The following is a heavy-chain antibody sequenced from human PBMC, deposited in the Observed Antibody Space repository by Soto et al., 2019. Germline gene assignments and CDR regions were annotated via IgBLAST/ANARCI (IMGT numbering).Heavy chain of an antibody. J-gene: IGHJ6*02. Sequence: SETLSLTCAVSGGSVSSGVFSWNWIRQPPGQGLEWIGYISHGGSPHYTPSLRSRVSISVDRSTNVISLNLTSMTPADTAVYFCARGHYYYAMDVWGQGITVTVS. V-gene: IGHV4-30-2*01. CDR2: ISHGGSP. CDR1: GGSVSSGVFS. CDR3: ARGHYYYAMDV.